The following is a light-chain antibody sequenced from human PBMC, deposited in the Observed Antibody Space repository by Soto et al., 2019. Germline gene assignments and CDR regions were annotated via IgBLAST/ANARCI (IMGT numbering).Light chain of an antibody. J-gene: IGLJ2*01. Sequence: QSALTQPASVSGSPGQSITISCTGTSSDVGGYNYVSWYQQHPGKAPKLMIYDVSNRPSGVSNRFSGSKSGNTASLTISVLKAEDEADYYCSSYTSSSTVVFGGGTKVTVL. CDR1: SSDVGGYNY. CDR3: SSYTSSSTVV. V-gene: IGLV2-14*01. CDR2: DVS.